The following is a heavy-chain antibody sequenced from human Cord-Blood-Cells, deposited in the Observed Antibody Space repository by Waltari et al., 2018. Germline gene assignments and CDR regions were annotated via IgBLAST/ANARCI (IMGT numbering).Heavy chain of an antibody. CDR1: GGSISSGGYY. Sequence: QVQLQESGPGLVKPSQTLSLTCTVSGGSISSGGYYWSWIRQHPGKGLEWIGYIYYSGSTYDNPSLKSRVTRSVDTSKNQFSLKLSSVTAADTAVYYCAREGGYDFWSGYYNWFDPWGQGTLVTVSS. D-gene: IGHD3-3*01. J-gene: IGHJ5*02. CDR2: IYYSGST. V-gene: IGHV4-31*03. CDR3: AREGGYDFWSGYYNWFDP.